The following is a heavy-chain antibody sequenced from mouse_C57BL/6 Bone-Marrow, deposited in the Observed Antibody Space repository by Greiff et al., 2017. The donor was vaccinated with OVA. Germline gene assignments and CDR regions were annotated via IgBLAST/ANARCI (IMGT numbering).Heavy chain of an antibody. CDR3: AIGYSNYY. D-gene: IGHD2-5*01. J-gene: IGHJ2*01. V-gene: IGHV1-20*01. CDR1: GYSFTGYF. CDR2: INPYNGDT. Sequence: EVQVVESGPELVKPGDSVKISCKASGYSFTGYFMNWVMQSHGKSLEWIGRINPYNGDTFYNQKFKGKATLTVDKSSSTAHMELRSLTSEDSAVYYCAIGYSNYYWGQGTTLTVSS.